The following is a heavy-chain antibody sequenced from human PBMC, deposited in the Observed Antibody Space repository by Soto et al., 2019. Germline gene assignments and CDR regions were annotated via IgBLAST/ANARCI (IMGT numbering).Heavy chain of an antibody. CDR3: ARDTNSTDVVSYNWFDP. CDR2: ISSSSSYI. J-gene: IGHJ5*02. CDR1: GFTFSSYS. D-gene: IGHD6-13*01. V-gene: IGHV3-21*01. Sequence: GSRRLSCAASGFTFSSYSMNWVRQAPGKGLEWVSSISSSSSYIYYADSVKGRFTISRDNAKNSLYLQMNSLRAEDTAVYYCARDTNSTDVVSYNWFDPWGRGTVVTVSS.